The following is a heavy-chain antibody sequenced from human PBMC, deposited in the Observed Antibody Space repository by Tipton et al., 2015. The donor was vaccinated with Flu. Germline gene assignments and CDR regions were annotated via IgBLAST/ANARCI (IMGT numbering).Heavy chain of an antibody. CDR2: SYHSGST. CDR1: GYAITSAYY. V-gene: IGHV4-38-2*02. CDR3: ARHDILTGITH. D-gene: IGHD3-9*01. Sequence: TLSLTCTVSGYAITSAYYWGGIRQPPGKWLEWIGSSYHSGSTYYNPSLKSRVTISVDTSKNQFSLKLSSVTAADTAVYYCARHDILTGITHWGQGTLVTVPS. J-gene: IGHJ4*02.